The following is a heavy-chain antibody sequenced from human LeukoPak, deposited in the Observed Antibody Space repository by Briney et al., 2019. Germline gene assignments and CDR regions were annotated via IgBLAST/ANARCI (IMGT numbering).Heavy chain of an antibody. V-gene: IGHV3-7*01. CDR1: GFTFSSYW. CDR2: IKQDGSEK. D-gene: IGHD2-8*01. CDR3: ARVYCTNGVYYYFDY. J-gene: IGHJ4*02. Sequence: GGSLRLSCAASGFTFSSYWMSWVRQAPGKGLEWVANIKQDGSEKYYVDSVKGRFTISRDNAKNSLYLQMNSLRAEDTAVYYCARVYCTNGVYYYFDYWGQGTLVTVSS.